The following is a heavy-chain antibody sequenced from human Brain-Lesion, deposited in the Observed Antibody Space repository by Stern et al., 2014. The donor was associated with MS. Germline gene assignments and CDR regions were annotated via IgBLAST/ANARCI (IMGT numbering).Heavy chain of an antibody. V-gene: IGHV4-61*02. CDR3: ARGRVVPGFQYYATDV. J-gene: IGHJ6*02. CDR1: GGSISSGGYY. CDR2: IFNSGST. Sequence: VQLEESGPGLVKPSQTLSLSCTVSGGSISSGGYYWSWIRQPAGKGLEWSGRIFNSGSTSYNPPPRSRVTISIDTSKTQFSLSLNSMTAADTAVYYCARGRVVPGFQYYATDVWGQGTTVIVSS. D-gene: IGHD2-2*01.